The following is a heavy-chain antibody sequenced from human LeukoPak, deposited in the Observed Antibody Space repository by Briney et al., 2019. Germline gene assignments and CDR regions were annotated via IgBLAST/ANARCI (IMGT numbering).Heavy chain of an antibody. J-gene: IGHJ6*02. CDR2: IYYSGST. CDR3: ARDRTAAGTYYYYYYGMDV. V-gene: IGHV4-34*09. CDR1: GGSFSGYY. D-gene: IGHD6-13*01. Sequence: SETLSLTCAVYGGSFSGYYWSWIHQPPGKGLEWIGYIYYSGSTYYNPSLKSRVTISVDTSKNQFSLKLSSVTAADTAVYYCARDRTAAGTYYYYYYGMDVWGQGTTVTVSS.